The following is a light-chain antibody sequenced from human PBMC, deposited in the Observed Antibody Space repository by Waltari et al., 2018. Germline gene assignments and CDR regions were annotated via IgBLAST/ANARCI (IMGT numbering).Light chain of an antibody. J-gene: IGKJ1*01. V-gene: IGKV3-20*01. CDR2: GAS. CDR3: QLYGSSPTWT. Sequence: IVLTQSPGTLSLSPGERATLSCRASQSVRSNYLAWYQHKPGQAPSLLIYGASSRSAGIPDRFSGSGSGTDFTLTITRLEPEDFAVYYCQLYGSSPTWTFGQGTKVEIK. CDR1: QSVRSNY.